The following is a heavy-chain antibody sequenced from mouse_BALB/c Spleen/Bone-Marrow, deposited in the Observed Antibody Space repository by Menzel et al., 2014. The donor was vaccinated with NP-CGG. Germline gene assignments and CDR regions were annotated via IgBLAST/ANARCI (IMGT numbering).Heavy chain of an antibody. CDR2: IDPANGNT. CDR1: GFNIKDTY. CDR3: AAYYYGSSYGFAY. D-gene: IGHD1-1*01. J-gene: IGHJ3*01. Sequence: EVQLQQSGAELVKPGASVKLSCTASGFNIKDTYMHWVKQRPEQGLEWIGRIDPANGNTKYDPKFQGKATITADTSSNTAYLQLSSLTAEDTAVYYGAAYYYGSSYGFAYLVQGTLGTVAA. V-gene: IGHV14-3*02.